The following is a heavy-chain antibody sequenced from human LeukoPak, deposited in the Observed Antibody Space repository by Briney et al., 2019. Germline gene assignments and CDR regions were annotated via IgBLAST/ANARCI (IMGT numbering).Heavy chain of an antibody. CDR3: ARLKYYDSTGYSPGYYMDV. CDR1: GGSIINYY. CDR2: IYITGST. J-gene: IGHJ6*03. V-gene: IGHV4-4*07. D-gene: IGHD3-22*01. Sequence: SETLSLTCTVSGGSIINYYWSWIRQSAGTGLEWVGRIYITGSTNYNPSLQSRLSMSVDTSKNQFSLGLTSVSAADTAVYYCARLKYYDSTGYSPGYYMDVWGKGITVTVSS.